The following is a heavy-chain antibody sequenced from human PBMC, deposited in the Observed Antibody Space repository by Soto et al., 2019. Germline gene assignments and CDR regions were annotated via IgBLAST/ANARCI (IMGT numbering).Heavy chain of an antibody. CDR2: IRGDGGNT. V-gene: IGHV3-23*01. D-gene: IGHD6-19*01. CDR3: AKLVSSDSDY. CDR1: GLTFSRNA. J-gene: IGHJ4*02. Sequence: GGSLRLSCAASGLTFSRNAMSWVRQAPGKGLEWVSSIRGDGGNTNYADSVKGRFTISRDNSNSMLYLQMNNVRAEDTAVYFCAKLVSSDSDYWGQGTLVTVSS.